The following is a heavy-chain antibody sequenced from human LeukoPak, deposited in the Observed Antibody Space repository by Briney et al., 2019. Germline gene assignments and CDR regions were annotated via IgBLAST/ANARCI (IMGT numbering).Heavy chain of an antibody. CDR3: ARDVGATAKFDY. Sequence: ASVTVSCTASGYTFTGYYMHWVRQAPGQGLEWMGWINPNSGGTNYAQKFQGRVTMTRDTSISTAYMELSRLRSDDTAVYYCARDVGATAKFDYWGQGTLVTVSS. CDR1: GYTFTGYY. D-gene: IGHD1-26*01. J-gene: IGHJ4*02. CDR2: INPNSGGT. V-gene: IGHV1-2*02.